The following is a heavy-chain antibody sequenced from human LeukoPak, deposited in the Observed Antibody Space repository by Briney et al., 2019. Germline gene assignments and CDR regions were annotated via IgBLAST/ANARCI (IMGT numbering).Heavy chain of an antibody. CDR2: ISGGGGST. D-gene: IGHD6-19*01. V-gene: IGHV3-43*02. CDR3: AKDAGYSSGWYYFDY. Sequence: PGGSLRLSCAASGFTFDDYAMHWVRQAPGKGLELVSLISGGGGSTYYADSVKGRFTISRDNSKNSLYLQMNSLRTADTALYYCAKDAGYSSGWYYFDYWGQGTLVTVSS. J-gene: IGHJ4*02. CDR1: GFTFDDYA.